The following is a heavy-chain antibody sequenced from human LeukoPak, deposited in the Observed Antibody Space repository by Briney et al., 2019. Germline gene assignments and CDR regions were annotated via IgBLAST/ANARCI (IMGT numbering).Heavy chain of an antibody. J-gene: IGHJ6*02. CDR2: ISGDGGST. CDR3: ATREEDYGDYGAYYYGMDV. V-gene: IGHV3-43*02. D-gene: IGHD4-17*01. Sequence: GGSLRLSCAASGFTFDDYAMHWVRQAPGKGLEWVSLISGDGGSTYYADSVKGRFTISRDNSKNSLYLQMNSLRTEDTALYYCATREEDYGDYGAYYYGMDVWGQGTTVTVSS. CDR1: GFTFDDYA.